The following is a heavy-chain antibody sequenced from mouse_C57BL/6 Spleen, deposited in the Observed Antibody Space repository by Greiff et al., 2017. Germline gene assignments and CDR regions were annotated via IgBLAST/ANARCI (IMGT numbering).Heavy chain of an antibody. V-gene: IGHV1-26*01. CDR3: AREGGYWFAY. CDR1: GYTFTDYY. Sequence: EVQLQQSGPELVKPGASVKISCKASGYTFTDYYMNWVKQSHGKSLEWIGDINPNNGGTSYNQKFKGKATLTVDKSSSTAYMELRSLTSEDSAVYYCAREGGYWFAYWGQGTLVTVSA. J-gene: IGHJ3*01. CDR2: INPNNGGT.